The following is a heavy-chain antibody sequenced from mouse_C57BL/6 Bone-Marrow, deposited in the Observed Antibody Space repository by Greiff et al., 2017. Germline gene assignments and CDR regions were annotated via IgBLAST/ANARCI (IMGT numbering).Heavy chain of an antibody. CDR2: IYPGNSDT. Sequence: VQLQQSGTVLARPGASVKMSCKTSGYTFTSYWMHWVKQRPGQGLEWIGAIYPGNSDTSYNQKFKGKAKLTADTSASTAYMELSSLTNEDSAVYYCTRSEITTVVAPYYFDYWGQGTTLTVSS. CDR3: TRSEITTVVAPYYFDY. V-gene: IGHV1-5*01. J-gene: IGHJ2*01. CDR1: GYTFTSYW. D-gene: IGHD1-1*01.